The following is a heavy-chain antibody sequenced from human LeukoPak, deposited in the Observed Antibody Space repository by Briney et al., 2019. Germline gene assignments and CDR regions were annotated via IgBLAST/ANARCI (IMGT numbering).Heavy chain of an antibody. CDR1: GFTFSNAW. J-gene: IGHJ4*02. CDR2: IYYSGST. V-gene: IGHV4-59*01. CDR3: ARARYYDYVWGSYRYLDY. D-gene: IGHD3-16*02. Sequence: GSLRLSCAASGFTFSNAWMSWIRQPPGKGLEWIGYIYYSGSTNYNPSLKSRVTISLDTSKNQFSLKLSSVTAADTAVYYCARARYYDYVWGSYRYLDYWGQGTLVTVSS.